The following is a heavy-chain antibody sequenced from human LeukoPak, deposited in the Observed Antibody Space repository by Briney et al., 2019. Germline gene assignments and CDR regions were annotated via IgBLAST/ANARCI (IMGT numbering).Heavy chain of an antibody. Sequence: GGSLRLSCAASGFTFSSYGMHWVRQAPGKGLEWVAVISYDGSNKYYADSVKGRFTISRDNSKNTLYLQMNSLRAEDTAVYYCAKGWVRGVISPPTDYYGMDVWGQGTTVTVSS. V-gene: IGHV3-30*18. D-gene: IGHD3-10*01. CDR2: ISYDGSNK. CDR1: GFTFSSYG. J-gene: IGHJ6*02. CDR3: AKGWVRGVISPPTDYYGMDV.